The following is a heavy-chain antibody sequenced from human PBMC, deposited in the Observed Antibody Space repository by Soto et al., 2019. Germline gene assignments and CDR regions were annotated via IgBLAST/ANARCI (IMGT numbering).Heavy chain of an antibody. CDR3: ARAHCISTPCYLDY. CDR2: INPNSGGT. CDR1: GYTFTGYY. Sequence: QVQLVQSGAEVKNPGASVKVSCKASGYTFTGYYMHWVRQAPGQGLEWMGWINPNSGGTNYAQKFQGWVTMTRDTSINRVFMEVNRLTSDDTAVYYCARAHCISTPCYLDYWGQGTLVTVSS. D-gene: IGHD2-2*01. J-gene: IGHJ4*02. V-gene: IGHV1-2*04.